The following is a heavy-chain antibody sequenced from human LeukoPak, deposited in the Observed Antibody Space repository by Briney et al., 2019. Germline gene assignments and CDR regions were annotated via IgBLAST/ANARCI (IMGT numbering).Heavy chain of an antibody. V-gene: IGHV3-23*01. J-gene: IGHJ4*02. Sequence: GGSLRLSCAASEFTFSSYGMSWVRQAPGKGLEWVSAISGSGGSTYYADSVKGRFTISRDNPKNTLYLQMNRLRDEDTAVYYCARKAAGGEYFDYWGQGTLVTVSS. CDR2: ISGSGGST. CDR1: EFTFSSYG. D-gene: IGHD6-13*01. CDR3: ARKAAGGEYFDY.